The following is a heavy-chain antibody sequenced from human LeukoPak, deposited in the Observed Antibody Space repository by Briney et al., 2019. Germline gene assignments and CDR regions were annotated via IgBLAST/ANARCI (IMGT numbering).Heavy chain of an antibody. CDR2: IYYSGST. V-gene: IGHV4-59*01. Sequence: PSETLSLTCTVSGGSISSYYWSWIRQPPGKGLEWIGYIYYSGSTNYNPSLKSRVTISVDTSKNQFSLKLSSVTAADTAVYYCASYSYYYDSSGYFDDWGQGTLVTVSS. CDR3: ASYSYYYDSSGYFDD. CDR1: GGSISSYY. J-gene: IGHJ4*02. D-gene: IGHD3-22*01.